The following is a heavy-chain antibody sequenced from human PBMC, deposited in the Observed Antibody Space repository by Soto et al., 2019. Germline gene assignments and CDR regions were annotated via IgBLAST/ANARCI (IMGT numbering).Heavy chain of an antibody. V-gene: IGHV4-34*01. CDR3: ARVPTRHYYYYDGMDV. CDR1: GGSFSGSY. Sequence: PSETLSLTCAVYGGSFSGSYWSWIRQPPGKGLEWIGEINHSGSINYNVSLKSRVTISVDTSRNQFSLKLSSVTAAHAALYYCARVPTRHYYYYDGMDVWGQGTTVTVSS. D-gene: IGHD2-2*01. CDR2: INHSGSI. J-gene: IGHJ6*02.